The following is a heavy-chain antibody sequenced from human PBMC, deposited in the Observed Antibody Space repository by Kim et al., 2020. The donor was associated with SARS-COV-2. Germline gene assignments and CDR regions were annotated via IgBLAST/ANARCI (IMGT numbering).Heavy chain of an antibody. CDR1: GYTFTSHV. Sequence: ASVKVSCKASGYTFTSHVMHWVRQAPGQRLEWMGWISGGKGNTKYSQNFQDRVTFTRDTSTNTAYMELSSLRSEDTAVYYCARALVRTTMLDYWGQGALVTVSS. V-gene: IGHV1-3*01. CDR2: ISGGKGNT. CDR3: ARALVRTTMLDY. J-gene: IGHJ4*02. D-gene: IGHD1-26*01.